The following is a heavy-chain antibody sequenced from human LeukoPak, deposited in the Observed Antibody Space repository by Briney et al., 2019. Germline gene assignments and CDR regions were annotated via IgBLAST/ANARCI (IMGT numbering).Heavy chain of an antibody. D-gene: IGHD6-13*01. J-gene: IGHJ6*02. CDR2: ISYDGSNK. Sequence: GRSLRLSCAASGFTFSSYGMHWVRQAPGKGLEWVAVISYDGSNKYYADSVKGRFTISRDDSKNTLYLQTNSLRAEDTAVYYCAKNSIAAAGTYYYYYGMDVWGQGTTVTVSS. CDR3: AKNSIAAAGTYYYYYGMDV. V-gene: IGHV3-30*18. CDR1: GFTFSSYG.